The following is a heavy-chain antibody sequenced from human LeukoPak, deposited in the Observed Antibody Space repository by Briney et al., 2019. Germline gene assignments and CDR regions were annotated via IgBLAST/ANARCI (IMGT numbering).Heavy chain of an antibody. J-gene: IGHJ4*02. CDR3: AKDEAYYYDSSGYQNNYFDY. CDR1: EFTFSSYS. D-gene: IGHD3-22*01. CDR2: ISGSGGST. Sequence: GGSLRLSCAASEFTFSSYSMNWVRQAPGKGLEWVSAISGSGGSTYYADSVKGRFTISRDNSKNTLYLQMNSLRAEDTAVYYCAKDEAYYYDSSGYQNNYFDYWGQGTLVTVSS. V-gene: IGHV3-23*01.